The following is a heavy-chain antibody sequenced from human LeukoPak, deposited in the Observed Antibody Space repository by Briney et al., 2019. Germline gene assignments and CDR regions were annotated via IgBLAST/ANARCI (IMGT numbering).Heavy chain of an antibody. CDR1: GYTFTSYD. CDR2: MNPNSGNT. D-gene: IGHD4-11*01. J-gene: IGHJ6*02. CDR3: AIPYRGTYGMDV. Sequence: ASVKVSCKASGYTFTSYDINWVRQASGQGLEWMGWMNPNSGNTGYAQKFQGRVTMTRNTSISTAYMELSSLRSEDTAVYYCAIPYRGTYGMDVWGQGTTVTVSS. V-gene: IGHV1-8*01.